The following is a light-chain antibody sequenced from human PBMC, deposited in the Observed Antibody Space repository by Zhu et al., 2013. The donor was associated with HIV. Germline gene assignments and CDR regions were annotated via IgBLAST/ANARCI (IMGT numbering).Light chain of an antibody. V-gene: IGKV3-15*01. CDR3: QQYNNWPPIT. Sequence: DIVMTQSPTFMSVSPGERVILSCRASQSVASNLAWYQQRPGQAPRLLIYGASTRATGVPARFSGSGSGTEFTLTVSSLQSEDFAVYFCQQYNNWPPITFGQGTRLEIK. J-gene: IGKJ5*01. CDR1: QSVASN. CDR2: GAS.